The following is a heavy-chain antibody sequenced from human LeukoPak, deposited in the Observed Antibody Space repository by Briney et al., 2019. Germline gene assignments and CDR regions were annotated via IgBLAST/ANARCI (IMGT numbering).Heavy chain of an antibody. CDR2: IYYSGST. D-gene: IGHD3-10*01. Sequence: SETLSLTCTVSGGSISSYYWSWIRQPPGKGLEWIGYIYYSGSTNYNPSLKSRVTISVDTSKNQFSLKLSSVTAADTAVYYCARARRNYGSGSYDWFDPWGQGTLVTVSS. CDR1: GGSISSYY. CDR3: ARARRNYGSGSYDWFDP. J-gene: IGHJ5*02. V-gene: IGHV4-59*01.